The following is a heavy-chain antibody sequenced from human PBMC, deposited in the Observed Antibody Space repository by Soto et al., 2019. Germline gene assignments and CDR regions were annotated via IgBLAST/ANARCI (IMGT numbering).Heavy chain of an antibody. CDR3: TSRGRQSANWFDP. CDR1: GGTFNSYS. J-gene: IGHJ5*02. V-gene: IGHV1-69*06. CDR2: IIPMSGRP. Sequence: QVQLVQSGAEVKTPGSSVKVSCKASGGTFNSYSIDWVRQAPGQGFEWMGGIIPMSGRPNYAQRFQGRVTFSADKTTTTVYMEVNSLTDEDTAGYYCTSRGRQSANWFDPWGQGTLGTVSS.